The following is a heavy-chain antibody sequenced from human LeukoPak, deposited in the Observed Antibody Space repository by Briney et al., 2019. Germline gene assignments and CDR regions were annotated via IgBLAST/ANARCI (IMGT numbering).Heavy chain of an antibody. CDR2: ISYDGSNK. J-gene: IGHJ4*02. CDR1: GFTFSSYG. CDR3: AKDLEDGKSIAAAGIFDY. V-gene: IGHV3-30*18. D-gene: IGHD6-13*01. Sequence: GGSLRLSCAASGFTFSSYGMHWVRQAPGKGLEWVAVISYDGSNKYYADSLKGRFTISRDNSKNTLYLQMNSLRAEDTAVYYCAKDLEDGKSIAAAGIFDYWGQGTLVTVSS.